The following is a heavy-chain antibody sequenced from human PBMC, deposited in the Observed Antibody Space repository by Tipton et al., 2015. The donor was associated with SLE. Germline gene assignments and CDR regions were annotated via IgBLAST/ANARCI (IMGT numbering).Heavy chain of an antibody. Sequence: TLSLTCVVSGYSISSGYYWGWIRQPPGKGLEWIGSIDHSGSTYFNPSLKSRVTISADTSKNQFSLKLSSVTAADTAVYFCARSDYDFWSGHWAVNWFDPWGQGTLVTVSS. CDR2: IDHSGST. D-gene: IGHD3-3*01. V-gene: IGHV4-38-2*01. J-gene: IGHJ5*02. CDR1: GYSISSGYY. CDR3: ARSDYDFWSGHWAVNWFDP.